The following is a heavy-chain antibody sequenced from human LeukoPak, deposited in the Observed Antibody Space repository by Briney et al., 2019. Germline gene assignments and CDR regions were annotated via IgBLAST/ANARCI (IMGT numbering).Heavy chain of an antibody. D-gene: IGHD1-1*01. CDR1: GFTFSNAW. J-gene: IGHJ4*02. CDR2: IRSNGDTT. Sequence: PGGSLRLSCTASGFTFSNAWMSWVRQAPGKGLEWVSTIRSNGDTTYNADSAKGRFTISRDNSKNTLYLELNSLRVEDTATFYCAKGQELDDGVFDSWGQGTMVTVSS. CDR3: AKGQELDDGVFDS. V-gene: IGHV3-23*01.